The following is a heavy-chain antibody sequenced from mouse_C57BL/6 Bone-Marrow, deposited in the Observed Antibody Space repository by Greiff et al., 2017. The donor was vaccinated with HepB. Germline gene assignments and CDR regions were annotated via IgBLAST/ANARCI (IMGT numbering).Heavy chain of an antibody. CDR3: ARSPLHYYGSSYAAWFAY. D-gene: IGHD1-1*01. CDR2: IYPGDGDT. CDR1: GYAFSSYW. Sequence: QVQLQQSGAELVKPGASVKISCKASGYAFSSYWMNWVKQRPGKGLEWIGQIYPGDGDTNYNGKFKGKATLTADKSSSTAYMQLSSLTSEDSAVYFCARSPLHYYGSSYAAWFAYWGQGTLVTVSA. V-gene: IGHV1-80*01. J-gene: IGHJ3*01.